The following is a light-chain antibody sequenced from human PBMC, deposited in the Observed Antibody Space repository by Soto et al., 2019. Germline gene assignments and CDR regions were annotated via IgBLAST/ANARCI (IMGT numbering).Light chain of an antibody. CDR3: QQYYSYPWT. CDR2: AAS. V-gene: IGKV1-8*01. CDR1: QGISSY. J-gene: IGKJ1*01. Sequence: IRMTQSPSSFSASTGDRVTITCRASQGISSYLAWYQQKPGKAPKLLIYAASTLQSGVPSRFSGSGSGTDFTLTISCLQSEDFATYYCQQYYSYPWTFGQGTKVEIK.